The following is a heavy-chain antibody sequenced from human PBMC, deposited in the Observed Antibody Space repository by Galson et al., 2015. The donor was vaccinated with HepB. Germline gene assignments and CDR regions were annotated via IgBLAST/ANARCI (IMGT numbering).Heavy chain of an antibody. V-gene: IGHV5-51*03. D-gene: IGHD4-11*01. CDR1: GSSFTTYW. Sequence: QSGAEVKKPGESLTISCAVSGSSFTTYWIGWVRQMPGKGLEWVGSIYPGDSDPRYSPSFQGQVTMSADTSTNTAYLQWTGLKASDTAIYYCARSNYIYFDRWGQGTLVIVSS. J-gene: IGHJ4*02. CDR2: IYPGDSDP. CDR3: ARSNYIYFDR.